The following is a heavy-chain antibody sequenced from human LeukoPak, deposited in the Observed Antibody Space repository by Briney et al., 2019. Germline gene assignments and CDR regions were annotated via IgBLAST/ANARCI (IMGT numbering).Heavy chain of an antibody. CDR2: IWYDGSNK. Sequence: PGTSLRLSCAASGFTFSSYGMHWVRQAPGKRLEWVAIIWYDGSNKYYADSVKGRFTISRDSSKNTLFLQMNSLRAEDTAVYYCARDRLHCSGSSNPPAAYCGQGTLVTVSS. CDR1: GFTFSSYG. J-gene: IGHJ4*02. CDR3: ARDRLHCSGSSNPPAAY. D-gene: IGHD3-10*02. V-gene: IGHV3-33*01.